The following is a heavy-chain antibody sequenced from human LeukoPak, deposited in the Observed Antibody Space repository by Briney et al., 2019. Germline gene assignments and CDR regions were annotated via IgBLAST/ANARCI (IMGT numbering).Heavy chain of an antibody. CDR2: IIPIFGTA. J-gene: IGHJ4*02. CDR3: AREGKQQLGFDY. D-gene: IGHD6-13*01. CDR1: GGTFSSYA. V-gene: IGHV1-69*05. Sequence: SVKVSCKASGGTFSSYAISWVRQAPGQGLEWMGGIIPIFGTANYAQKFQGRVTITTDESTSTAYMELSSLRSEDTAVYYCAREGKQQLGFDYWGQGTLVTVSS.